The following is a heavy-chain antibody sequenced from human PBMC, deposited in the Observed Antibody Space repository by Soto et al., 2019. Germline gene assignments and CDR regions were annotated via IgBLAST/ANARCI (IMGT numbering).Heavy chain of an antibody. CDR2: INPNSGGT. CDR3: ASFSYGTPHYYFDY. J-gene: IGHJ4*02. Sequence: ASVKVSCKASGYTFTGYYMHWVRQAPGQGLEWMGWINPNSGGTNYAQKFQGRVTMTRDTPISTAYMELSRLRSDDTAVYYCASFSYGTPHYYFDYWGQGTLVTVSS. V-gene: IGHV1-2*02. D-gene: IGHD5-18*01. CDR1: GYTFTGYY.